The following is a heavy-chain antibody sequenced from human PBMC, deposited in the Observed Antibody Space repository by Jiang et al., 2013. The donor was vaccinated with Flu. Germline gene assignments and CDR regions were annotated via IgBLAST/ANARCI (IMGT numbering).Heavy chain of an antibody. J-gene: IGHJ4*02. V-gene: IGHV2-26*01. CDR3: ARMRYDCGGDCYWTFDY. CDR1: GFSLSDRTMG. CDR2: FSNDEK. Sequence: TLTLTCTVSGFSLSDRTMGCGLDPSAPREGPGVTCTHFSNDEKSYSTSLRHRLTISKDTSNSQVVLTMTNMDRGDTATYSCARMRYDCGGDCYWTFDYWGQGTLVTVSP. D-gene: IGHD2-21*02.